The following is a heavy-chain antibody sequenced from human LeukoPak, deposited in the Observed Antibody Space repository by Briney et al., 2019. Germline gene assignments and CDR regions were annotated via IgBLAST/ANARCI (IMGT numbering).Heavy chain of an antibody. CDR2: ISWDGGST. Sequence: GGSLRLSCAASGFTFDDYAMHWVRQAPGKGLEWVSLISWDGGSTYYADSVKGRFTISKDHSKNSLYLQINSLRADDTALYYCAKAGIAAAGYYYYYYMDVWGKGTTVTVSS. CDR1: GFTFDDYA. V-gene: IGHV3-43D*03. CDR3: AKAGIAAAGYYYYYYMDV. D-gene: IGHD6-13*01. J-gene: IGHJ6*03.